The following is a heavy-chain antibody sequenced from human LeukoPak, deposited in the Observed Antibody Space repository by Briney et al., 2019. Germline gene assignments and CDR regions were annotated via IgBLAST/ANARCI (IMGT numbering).Heavy chain of an antibody. V-gene: IGHV3-33*01. D-gene: IGHD3-10*01. Sequence: GGSLRLSCAASGFTFSSYGMHWVRQAPGKGLEWVAVIWYDGSNKYYADSVKGRFTISRDNSKNTLYLQMNSLRAGDTAVYYCARAGHYYGSGSYYNLPYFDYWGQGTLVTVSS. CDR1: GFTFSSYG. CDR3: ARAGHYYGSGSYYNLPYFDY. CDR2: IWYDGSNK. J-gene: IGHJ4*02.